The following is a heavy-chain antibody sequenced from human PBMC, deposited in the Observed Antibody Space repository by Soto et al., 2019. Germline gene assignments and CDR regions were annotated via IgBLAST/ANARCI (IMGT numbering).Heavy chain of an antibody. CDR3: ARDMKSVRFWGTNGFDP. CDR2: ITLSSSYI. CDR1: GFNFGAFG. D-gene: IGHD7-27*01. V-gene: IGHV3-21*01. J-gene: IGHJ5*02. Sequence: PGGSLRLSCVASGFNFGAFGMNWVRQAPGKGLEWVSSITLSSSYIYYADSVKGRFTVSRDNAKNSLYLDMKSLTVDDTAVYYCARDMKSVRFWGTNGFDPWGQGTPVTVYS.